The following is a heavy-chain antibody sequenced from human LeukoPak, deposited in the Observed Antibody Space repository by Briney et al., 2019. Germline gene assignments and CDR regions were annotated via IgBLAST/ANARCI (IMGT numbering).Heavy chain of an antibody. CDR3: ARDRYGDGFAHFDY. CDR2: ITPSGGA. CDR1: GYTFTAYA. D-gene: IGHD5-24*01. V-gene: IGHV1-2*02. Sequence: ASGKVSFKSSGYTFTAYAMHWVRQAPGQGLEWMGWITPSGGANYAQKFQGRVTTTRDTSMSTAYMDLNRLTSDDTAVYFCARDRYGDGFAHFDYWGQRTLVTVSS. J-gene: IGHJ4*02.